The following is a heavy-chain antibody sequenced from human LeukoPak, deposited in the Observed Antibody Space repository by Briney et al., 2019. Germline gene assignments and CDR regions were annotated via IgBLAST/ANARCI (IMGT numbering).Heavy chain of an antibody. D-gene: IGHD3-22*01. CDR3: ARGPFYDSSGYYYFDY. J-gene: IGHJ4*02. Sequence: GGSLRLSCAASGLAVSSNYMSWVRQAPGKGLEWVSVIYSGGSTYYADSVKGRFTISRDNSKNTLYLQMNSLRAEDTAVYYCARGPFYDSSGYYYFDYWGQGTLVTVSS. V-gene: IGHV3-53*01. CDR1: GLAVSSNY. CDR2: IYSGGST.